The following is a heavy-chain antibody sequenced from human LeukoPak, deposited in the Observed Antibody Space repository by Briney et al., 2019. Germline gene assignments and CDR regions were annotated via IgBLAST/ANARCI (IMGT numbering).Heavy chain of an antibody. CDR2: IHYSGST. V-gene: IGHV4-59*08. D-gene: IGHD6-13*01. CDR3: ARQSGAAAGYFDY. J-gene: IGHJ4*02. CDR1: GGSISSYN. Sequence: SETLSLTCTVSGGSISSYNWNWIRQAPGKGLEWIGYIHYSGSTKNNPSLKGRVTMSVDTSKNQFSLKLHSVTAADPAGYYCARQSGAAAGYFDYWGQGALLTASS.